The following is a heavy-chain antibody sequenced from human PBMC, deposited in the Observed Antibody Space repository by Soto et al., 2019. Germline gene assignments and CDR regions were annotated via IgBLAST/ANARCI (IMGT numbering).Heavy chain of an antibody. CDR1: GYTFTSYY. D-gene: IGHD2-15*01. CDR3: ARDSGGSLHCYYMDV. Sequence: WASVKVSCKASGYTFTSYYMNWVRQPPGQGLEWMGIINPSGGSTSYAQKFQGRVTMTRDTSTSTVYMELSSLRSEDTAVYYCARDSGGSLHCYYMDVWGKGTTVTVSS. V-gene: IGHV1-46*03. CDR2: INPSGGST. J-gene: IGHJ6*03.